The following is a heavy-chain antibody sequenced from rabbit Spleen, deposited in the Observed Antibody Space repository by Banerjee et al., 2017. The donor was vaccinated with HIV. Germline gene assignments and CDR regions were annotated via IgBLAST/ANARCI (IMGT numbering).Heavy chain of an antibody. Sequence: QEQLEESGGDLVKPEGSLTLTCTASGFSFSSSYRICWVRQAPGKGLEWIGCINTSSGITWYASWAKGRFTVSKTSSTTVTLQMNSLTAADTATYFCARSYAGDSYYQYYFKLWGQGTLVTVS. CDR1: GFSFSSSYR. CDR2: INTSSGIT. D-gene: IGHD8-1*01. CDR3: ARSYAGDSYYQYYFKL. V-gene: IGHV1S45*01. J-gene: IGHJ4*01.